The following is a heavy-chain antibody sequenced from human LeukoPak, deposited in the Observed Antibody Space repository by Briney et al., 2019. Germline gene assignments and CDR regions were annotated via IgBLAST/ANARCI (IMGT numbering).Heavy chain of an antibody. D-gene: IGHD3-22*01. Sequence: SETLSLTCAVYGGSFSGYYWSWIRQPPGKGLEWIGEINHSGSTNYNPSLKSRVTISVDTSKNQFSLKLSSVTAADTAVYYCARGSGYYDSSGYYFRGYFDYWGQGTLVTVSS. CDR2: INHSGST. CDR3: ARGSGYYDSSGYYFRGYFDY. V-gene: IGHV4-34*01. J-gene: IGHJ4*02. CDR1: GGSFSGYY.